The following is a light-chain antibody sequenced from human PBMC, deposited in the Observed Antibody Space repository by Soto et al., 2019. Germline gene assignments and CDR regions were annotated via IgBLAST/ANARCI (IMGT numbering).Light chain of an antibody. CDR2: GVS. Sequence: IVMKKSAAAVSVNKGERATLSCMASQGVSGYLAWYQQKPGQAPRLLMYGVSTRATGIPARFGGSGSATEFTLTIISLQPDDFATYYCQHYNSYPITFAQGTRLDIK. CDR1: QGVSGY. CDR3: QHYNSYPIT. J-gene: IGKJ5*01. V-gene: IGKV3-15*01.